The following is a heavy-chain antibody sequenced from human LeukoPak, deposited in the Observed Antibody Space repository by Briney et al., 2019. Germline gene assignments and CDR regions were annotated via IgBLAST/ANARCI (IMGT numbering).Heavy chain of an antibody. D-gene: IGHD3-10*01. Sequence: SETLSLTCTVSGVSVTSFYWSWIRLPAGKGLEWIGRFFSSSNTNYNPSFKSRATISVDKSENQSSLKLTSVTAADTAVYYCARFSGIYGHDSWGQGTLVSVSS. V-gene: IGHV4-4*07. CDR1: GVSVTSFY. CDR2: FFSSSNT. J-gene: IGHJ4*02. CDR3: ARFSGIYGHDS.